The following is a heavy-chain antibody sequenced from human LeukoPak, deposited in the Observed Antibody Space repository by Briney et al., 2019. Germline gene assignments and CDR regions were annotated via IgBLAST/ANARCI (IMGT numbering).Heavy chain of an antibody. CDR2: ISGDGYST. CDR1: GFSFDDYA. J-gene: IGHJ6*02. Sequence: PGGSLRLSCAASGFSFDDYAMHWVRQAPGQGLEWISIISGDGYSTYYYADSVRGRFSISRDNSNNFLYLQMHSLSTEDSALYYCVKDRGYCRGGTCYPYYYYGMDVWGQGTTVTVSS. CDR3: VKDRGYCRGGTCYPYYYYGMDV. V-gene: IGHV3-43*02. D-gene: IGHD2-15*01.